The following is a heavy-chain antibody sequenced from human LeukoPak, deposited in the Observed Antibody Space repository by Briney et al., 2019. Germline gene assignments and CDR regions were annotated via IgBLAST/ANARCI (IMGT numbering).Heavy chain of an antibody. CDR3: ARVLAHYYDSSGYSRTFDY. CDR1: GYTFTGYY. V-gene: IGHV1-2*02. Sequence: ASVKVSCKASGYTFTGYYMHWVRQAPGQGLEWMGWINPNSGGTNYAQKFQGRVTMTRDTSISTAYMELSRLRSDDTAVYYCARVLAHYYDSSGYSRTFDYWGQGTLVTVSS. D-gene: IGHD3-22*01. CDR2: INPNSGGT. J-gene: IGHJ4*02.